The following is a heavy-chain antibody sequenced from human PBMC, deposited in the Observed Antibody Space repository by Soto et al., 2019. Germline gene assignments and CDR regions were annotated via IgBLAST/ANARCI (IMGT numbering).Heavy chain of an antibody. CDR2: IYHSGST. D-gene: IGHD3-22*01. CDR3: ARGGVDYYDSSGYYFSPYYFDY. CDR1: GGSISSGGYS. J-gene: IGHJ4*02. V-gene: IGHV4-30-2*01. Sequence: QLQLQESGSGLVKPSQTLSLTCAVSGGSISSGGYSWSWIRQPPGKGLEWIGYIYHSGSTYYNPSLKVRVTLSVDRSKNQFSLKLSSVTAADTAVYYCARGGVDYYDSSGYYFSPYYFDYWGQGTLVTVSS.